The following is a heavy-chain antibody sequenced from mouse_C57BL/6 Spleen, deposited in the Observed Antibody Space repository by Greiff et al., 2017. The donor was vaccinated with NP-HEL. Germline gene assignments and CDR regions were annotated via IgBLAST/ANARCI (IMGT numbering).Heavy chain of an antibody. CDR3: ARPGLPIDYYAMDY. CDR2: IYPGSGNT. CDR1: GYTFTDYY. Sequence: VQLQQSGAELVRPGASVKLSCKASGYTFTDYYINWVKQRPGQGLEWIARIYPGSGNTYYNEKFKGKATLTAETSSSTAYMQLSSLTSEDSAVYFCARPGLPIDYYAMDYWGQGTSVTVSS. V-gene: IGHV1-76*01. J-gene: IGHJ4*01. D-gene: IGHD6-1*01.